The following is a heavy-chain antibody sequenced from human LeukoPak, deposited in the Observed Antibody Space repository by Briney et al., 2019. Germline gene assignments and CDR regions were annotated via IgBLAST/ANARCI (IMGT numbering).Heavy chain of an antibody. D-gene: IGHD3-22*01. Sequence: SETLSLTCAVYGGSFSGYYWSWIRQPPGKGLEWIGYIHYSGSTNYNPSLKSRVSMSVDTSRNQFSLKLNSVTAADTAVDYCARGTSYYDSGGAFDYWGQETRSPSPQ. CDR3: ARGTSYYDSGGAFDY. CDR1: GGSFSGYY. J-gene: IGHJ4*02. CDR2: IHYSGST. V-gene: IGHV4-59*01.